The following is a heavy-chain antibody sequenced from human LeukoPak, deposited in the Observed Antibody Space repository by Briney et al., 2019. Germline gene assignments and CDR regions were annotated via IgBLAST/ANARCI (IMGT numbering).Heavy chain of an antibody. J-gene: IGHJ5*02. V-gene: IGHV3-33*01. D-gene: IGHD6-13*01. CDR1: GFTFSSYG. CDR3: ARAGALYSSSWYGDWFDP. CDR2: IWYDGSNK. Sequence: PGGSLRLSCAASGFTFSSYGMHWVRQAPGKGLEWVAVIWYDGSNKYYADSVKGRFTISRDNSKNTLYLQMNSLRAEDTAVYYCARAGALYSSSWYGDWFDPWGQGALVTVSS.